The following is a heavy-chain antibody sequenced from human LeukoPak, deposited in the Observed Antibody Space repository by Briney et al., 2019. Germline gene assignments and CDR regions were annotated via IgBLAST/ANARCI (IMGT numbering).Heavy chain of an antibody. CDR3: ARHWHYYYDSSGYQSR. Sequence: GGSLRLSCAASGFTFSDYYMSWIRQAPGKGLEWVSYISSSGSTIYYADSVKGRFTISRDNAKNSLYLQMNGLRAEDTAVYYCARHWHYYYDSSGYQSRWGQGTLVTVSS. V-gene: IGHV3-11*01. CDR1: GFTFSDYY. D-gene: IGHD3-22*01. J-gene: IGHJ4*02. CDR2: ISSSGSTI.